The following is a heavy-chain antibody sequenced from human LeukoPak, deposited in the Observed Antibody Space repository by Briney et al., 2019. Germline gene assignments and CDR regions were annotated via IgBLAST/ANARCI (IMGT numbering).Heavy chain of an antibody. CDR2: IIPIFATT. CDR1: GGTFTSYA. CDR3: ARAGSSSWFAFAASAYCYYMDV. J-gene: IGHJ6*03. V-gene: IGHV1-69*13. Sequence: TSVKVSCKASGGTFTSYAISWVRQAPGQGLGWMGGIIPIFATTNYAQKFQGRVTITADESTSTVYMELSSLRSEDTAVYYCARAGSSSWFAFAASAYCYYMDVWGKGTTVTVSS. D-gene: IGHD6-13*01.